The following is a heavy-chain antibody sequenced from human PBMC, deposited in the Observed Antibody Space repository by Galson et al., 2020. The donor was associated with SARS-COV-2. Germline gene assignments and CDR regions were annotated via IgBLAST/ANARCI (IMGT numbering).Heavy chain of an antibody. J-gene: IGHJ6*02. Sequence: METGGSLRLSCAASGFTVSSNYMSWVRQAPGKGLEWVSVIYSGGSTYYADSVKGRFTISRDNSKNTLYLQMNSLRAEDTAVYYCARVELGYYYGMDVWGHGTTVTVSS. CDR1: GFTVSSNY. D-gene: IGHD1-26*01. CDR3: ARVELGYYYGMDV. CDR2: IYSGGST. V-gene: IGHV3-53*01.